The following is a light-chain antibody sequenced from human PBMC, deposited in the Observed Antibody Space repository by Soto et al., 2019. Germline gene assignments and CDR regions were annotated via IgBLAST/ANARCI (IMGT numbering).Light chain of an antibody. CDR2: DAA. CDR3: QQYGNLPLT. Sequence: DIQMTQSPSSLSASVGDRVTIACQARQDISNYLNWYQQKPGKAPKVLIHDAANLETGVPARFSGSGSGTDFTFTITSLQPEDFATYYCQQYGNLPLTFGGGTKVEI. V-gene: IGKV1-33*01. CDR1: QDISNY. J-gene: IGKJ4*01.